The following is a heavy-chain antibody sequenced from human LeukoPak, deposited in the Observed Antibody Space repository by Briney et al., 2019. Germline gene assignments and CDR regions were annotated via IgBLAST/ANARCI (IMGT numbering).Heavy chain of an antibody. D-gene: IGHD3/OR15-3a*01. CDR1: GFTFSSYS. V-gene: IGHV3-48*04. Sequence: PGGSLRLSCAASGFTFSSYSMNWVRQAPGKGLEWVSYISSGSSTIYYADSVKGRFTISRDNAKNSLYLQMNSLRAEDTAVYYCARDGLDVGYYYYYMDVWGKGTTVTISS. J-gene: IGHJ6*03. CDR3: ARDGLDVGYYYYYMDV. CDR2: ISSGSSTI.